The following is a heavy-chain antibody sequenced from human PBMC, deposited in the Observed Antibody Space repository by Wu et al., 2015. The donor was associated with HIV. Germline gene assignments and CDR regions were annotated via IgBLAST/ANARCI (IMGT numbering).Heavy chain of an antibody. CDR2: ISTYNGNT. CDR1: GYTFTTYG. V-gene: IGHV1-18*01. J-gene: IGHJ6*02. D-gene: IGHD1-20*01. Sequence: ASVKVSCKASGYTFTTYGISWVRQAPGHGLEWMGWISTYNGNTNYAQKLQGRVTMTTDTSTSTVYMELRSLRSDDTAVYYCARPTITGVDVWGQGTTVTVSS. CDR3: ARPTITGVDV.